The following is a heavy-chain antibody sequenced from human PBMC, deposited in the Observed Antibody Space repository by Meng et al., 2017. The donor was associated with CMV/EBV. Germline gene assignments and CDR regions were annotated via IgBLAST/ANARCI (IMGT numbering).Heavy chain of an antibody. CDR2: INHSGST. J-gene: IGHJ6*02. V-gene: IGHV4-34*01. CDR1: GGSFSGYY. D-gene: IGHD3-3*01. Sequence: GSLRLSCAVYGGSFSGYYWSWIRQPPGKGLEWIGEINHSGSTNYNPSLKSRVTISVDTSKNQFSLKLSSVTAADTAVYYCARGFRDTILGVVIMYGMDVWGQGTTVTVSS. CDR3: ARGFRDTILGVVIMYGMDV.